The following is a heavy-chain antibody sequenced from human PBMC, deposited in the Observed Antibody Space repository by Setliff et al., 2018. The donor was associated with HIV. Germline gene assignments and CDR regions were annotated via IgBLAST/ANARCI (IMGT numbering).Heavy chain of an antibody. D-gene: IGHD3-10*01. J-gene: IGHJ6*02. V-gene: IGHV3-7*01. CDR2: IGQDGSEK. Sequence: HPGGSLSLSCAASRFDFNNYWMCWVRQAPGKGLEWVANIGQDGSEKNYVDSVKGRFTISRDNAKNSMDLQMNSLRAEDTAIYYCARKLRPGHGVDVWGQGTMVTVSS. CDR1: RFDFNNYW. CDR3: ARKLRPGHGVDV.